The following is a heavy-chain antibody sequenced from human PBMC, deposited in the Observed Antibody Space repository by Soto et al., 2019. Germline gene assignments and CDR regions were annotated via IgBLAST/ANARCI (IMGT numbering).Heavy chain of an antibody. CDR3: ARVIHGSGSYYTSRGSGFDP. D-gene: IGHD3-10*01. CDR2: INHSGST. Sequence: SSETLSLTCAVYGGSFSGYYWSWIRQPPGKGLEWIGEINHSGSTNYNPSLKSRVTISVDTSKNQFSLKLSSVTAADTAVYYCARVIHGSGSYYTSRGSGFDPWGPGTLVTVSS. V-gene: IGHV4-34*01. J-gene: IGHJ5*02. CDR1: GGSFSGYY.